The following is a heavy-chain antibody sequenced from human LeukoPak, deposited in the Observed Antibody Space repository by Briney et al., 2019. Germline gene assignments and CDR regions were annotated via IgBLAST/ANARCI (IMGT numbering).Heavy chain of an antibody. CDR2: IYPGDSDT. J-gene: IGHJ4*02. V-gene: IGHV5-51*01. Sequence: GESLKISCKGSGYRFTSYWIAWVRQMPGKGLEWMGIIYPGDSDTTYSSSFQGQVTISADKSISTAYLQWSSLKASDTAMYYCARRVPDSSGYYYLDYWGQGTLVTVSS. D-gene: IGHD3-22*01. CDR3: ARRVPDSSGYYYLDY. CDR1: GYRFTSYW.